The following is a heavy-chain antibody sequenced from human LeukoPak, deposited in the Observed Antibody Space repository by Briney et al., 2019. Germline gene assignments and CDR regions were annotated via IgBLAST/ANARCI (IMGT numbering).Heavy chain of an antibody. CDR3: ARDPRGPTGYDNSGRDSFDY. V-gene: IGHV1-46*01. CDR1: GYTFTSYY. D-gene: IGHD3-22*01. CDR2: INPSDGST. J-gene: IGHJ4*02. Sequence: ASVKVSCKASGYTFTSYYIHLVRQAPGQGFEWMAIINPSDGSTTNSQKFQGRVTMTRDTSTSTVYMELSGLRSEDTALYYCARDPRGPTGYDNSGRDSFDYWGQGTLVTVSS.